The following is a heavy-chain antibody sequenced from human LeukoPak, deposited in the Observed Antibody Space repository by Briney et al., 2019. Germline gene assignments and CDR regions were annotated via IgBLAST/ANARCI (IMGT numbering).Heavy chain of an antibody. D-gene: IGHD2-21*02. J-gene: IGHJ6*03. CDR3: AREVAYCGGDCYSDYYYYMDV. CDR1: GGSISSYY. CDR2: IYTSGST. Sequence: SETLSLTCTVSGGSISSYYWSWIRKPAGKGLEWIGRIYTSGSTNYNPSLKSRVTISVDKSKNQFPLKLSSVPAAATAVYYCAREVAYCGGDCYSDYYYYMDVWGKGTTVTVSS. V-gene: IGHV4-4*07.